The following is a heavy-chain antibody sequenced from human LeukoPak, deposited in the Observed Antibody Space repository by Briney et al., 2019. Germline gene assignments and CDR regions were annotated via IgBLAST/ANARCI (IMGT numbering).Heavy chain of an antibody. D-gene: IGHD3-10*01. Sequence: PGGSLRLSCAASGFTFSSYEMNWVRQAPGKWLEWVSYISSSGSTIYYADSVKGRFTISRDNAKNSLYLQMNSLRAEDTAVYYCAKHPLWFGELWYPNFDYWGQGTLVTVSS. CDR2: ISSSGSTI. J-gene: IGHJ4*02. V-gene: IGHV3-48*03. CDR1: GFTFSSYE. CDR3: AKHPLWFGELWYPNFDY.